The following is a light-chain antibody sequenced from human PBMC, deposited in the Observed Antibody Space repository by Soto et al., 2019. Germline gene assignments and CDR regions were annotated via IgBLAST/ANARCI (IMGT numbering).Light chain of an antibody. CDR1: QSILYSSNNKNY. Sequence: DIVMTQSPDSLAVSLGERATINCKSSQSILYSSNNKNYLAWYQQKPGQPPKLLIYCASTREPGVPDRFSGSGSGTDFTLTISSLHSEDVAVYYCQQYYSTPLTFGGGTTVEIK. V-gene: IGKV4-1*01. CDR3: QQYYSTPLT. J-gene: IGKJ4*01. CDR2: CAS.